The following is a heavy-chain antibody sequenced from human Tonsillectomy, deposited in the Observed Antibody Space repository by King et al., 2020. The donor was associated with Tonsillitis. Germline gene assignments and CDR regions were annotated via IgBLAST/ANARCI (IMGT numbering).Heavy chain of an antibody. V-gene: IGHV1-8*01. J-gene: IGHJ6*03. CDR2: MNPNSGNT. CDR3: ARVGYCSSTSCHPFYYYYYYMDV. D-gene: IGHD2-2*01. CDR1: GYTFTSYD. Sequence: QLVQSGAEVKKPGASVKVSCKASGYTFTSYDINWVRQATGQGLEWMGWMNPNSGNTGYAQKFQGRVTMTRNTSISTAYMELSSLRSEDTAVYYCARVGYCSSTSCHPFYYYYYYMDVWGKGTTVTVSS.